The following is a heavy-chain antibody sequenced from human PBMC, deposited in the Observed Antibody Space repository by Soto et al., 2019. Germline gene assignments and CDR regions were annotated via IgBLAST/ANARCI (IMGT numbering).Heavy chain of an antibody. D-gene: IGHD1-26*01. CDR3: ARIVVGATVDL. V-gene: IGHV4-61*01. J-gene: IGHJ5*02. CDR1: GDSVSSDRYF. CDR2: ISYTGDT. Sequence: PSETLSLTCSVSGDSVSSDRYFWTWILQPTGKGLEWIAYISYTGDTNYNPSLKSRVTISVDTSRNQFSLTLTSVTAADTAVYFCARIVVGATVDLWGQGSLVTVSS.